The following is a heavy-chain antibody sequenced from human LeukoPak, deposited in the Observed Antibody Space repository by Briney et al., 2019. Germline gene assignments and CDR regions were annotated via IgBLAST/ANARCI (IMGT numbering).Heavy chain of an antibody. CDR3: ARHLYYDFWSGYPRWFDP. J-gene: IGHJ5*02. CDR2: INHSGST. V-gene: IGHV4-34*01. CDR1: GGSFSDYY. Sequence: KPSETLSLTCAVYGGSFSDYYWTWIRQPPGKGLEWIGEINHSGSTNYNPSLKSRVTISADTSKNQFSLKLNSVTAADTAVYYCARHLYYDFWSGYPRWFDPWGQGTLVTVSS. D-gene: IGHD3-3*01.